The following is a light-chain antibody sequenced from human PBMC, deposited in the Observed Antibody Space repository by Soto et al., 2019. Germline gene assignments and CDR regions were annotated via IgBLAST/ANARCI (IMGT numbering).Light chain of an antibody. V-gene: IGLV1-40*01. CDR2: GNN. CDR1: SSNIGAGYD. CDR3: HSFDTNLRGSV. Sequence: QSELTQPPSVSGAPGQRVTLSCSGTSSNIGAGYDVHWYHQLPGTAPKLLIFGNNNRPSGVPARFSASRSGTSASLAITGLQAEDEADYYCHSFDTNLRGSVFGGGTKLTVL. J-gene: IGLJ3*02.